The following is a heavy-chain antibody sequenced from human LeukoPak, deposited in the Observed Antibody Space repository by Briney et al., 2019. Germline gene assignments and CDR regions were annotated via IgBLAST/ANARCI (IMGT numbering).Heavy chain of an antibody. CDR2: INPNSGGT. CDR3: ARLGYCSSTSCFDY. D-gene: IGHD2-2*01. Sequence: ASVKVSCKASGYTSTGYYMHWVRQAPGQGLEWMGWINPNSGGTNYAQKFQGRVTMTRDTSISTAYMELSRLRSDDTAVYYCARLGYCSSTSCFDYWGQGTLVTVPS. CDR1: GYTSTGYY. V-gene: IGHV1-2*02. J-gene: IGHJ4*02.